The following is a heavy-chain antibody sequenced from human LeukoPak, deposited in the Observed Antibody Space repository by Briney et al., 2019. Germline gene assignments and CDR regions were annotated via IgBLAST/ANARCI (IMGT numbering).Heavy chain of an antibody. D-gene: IGHD2-15*01. Sequence: GRSLRLSCAASGFTFSSYAMHWVRQAPGKGLEWVAVISYDGSNKYYADSVKGRFTISRDNSKNTLYLQMNSLRAEDTAVYYCARGGADLSILGYCSGGSCPISHFDYWGQGTLVTVSS. CDR3: ARGGADLSILGYCSGGSCPISHFDY. CDR2: ISYDGSNK. J-gene: IGHJ4*02. V-gene: IGHV3-30*04. CDR1: GFTFSSYA.